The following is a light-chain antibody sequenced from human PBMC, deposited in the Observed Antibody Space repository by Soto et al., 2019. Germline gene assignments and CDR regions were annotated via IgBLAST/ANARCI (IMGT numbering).Light chain of an antibody. CDR2: GTS. Sequence: VTRPSPPTLSVSPGEGATLSCRASLCIGDTLSCYQHKRVQTPRPLICGTSTRDTVLPTRFSGRRSGAEFTLTFGSRHAEDVAGYCSQPDDNRQLTFGGGTKVDIK. CDR1: LCIGDT. CDR3: QPDDNRQLT. J-gene: IGKJ4*01. V-gene: IGKV3-15*01.